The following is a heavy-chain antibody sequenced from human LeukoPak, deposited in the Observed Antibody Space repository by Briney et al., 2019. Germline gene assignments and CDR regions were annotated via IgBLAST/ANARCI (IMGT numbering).Heavy chain of an antibody. J-gene: IGHJ5*02. V-gene: IGHV1-8*01. CDR2: MNPNSGNT. CDR1: GYTFTSYD. Sequence: ASVKVSCKASGYTFTSYDINWVRQATGQGLEWMGWMNPNSGNTGYAQKFQGRVTMTRNTSISTAYMELSSLRSEDTAVYYCARDRGGIAAAEGWFDPWGQGTLVTVSS. CDR3: ARDRGGIAAAEGWFDP. D-gene: IGHD6-13*01.